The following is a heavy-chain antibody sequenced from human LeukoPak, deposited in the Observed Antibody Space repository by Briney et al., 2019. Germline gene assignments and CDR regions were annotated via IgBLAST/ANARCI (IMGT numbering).Heavy chain of an antibody. CDR1: GDSVSSTVAA. CDR3: ARDPALGTPTTYWYFDL. D-gene: IGHD7-27*01. V-gene: IGHV6-1*01. J-gene: IGHJ2*01. Sequence: SQTLSLTCAISGDSVSSTVAAWNWIRQSPLRGLEWLGRTYHRSKWYNEYALSVKSRITINPDTFKNQFSLQLSSVTPDDTAVYYCARDPALGTPTTYWYFDLWGRGTLVTVSS. CDR2: TYHRSKWYN.